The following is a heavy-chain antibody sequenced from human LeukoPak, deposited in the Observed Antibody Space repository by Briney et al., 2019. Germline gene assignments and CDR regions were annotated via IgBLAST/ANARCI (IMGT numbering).Heavy chain of an antibody. CDR2: INRDGSST. CDR3: ARDHGVATILGGVYYYYYYMDV. D-gene: IGHD5-12*01. J-gene: IGHJ6*03. CDR1: GFTFSSYW. V-gene: IGHV3-74*01. Sequence: GGSLRLSCAASGFTFSSYWMHWVRQAPGKGLVWVSRINRDGSSTSYADSVKGRFTISRDNAKNTLYLQMNSLRAEDTAVYYCARDHGVATILGGVYYYYYYMDVWGKGTTVTVSS.